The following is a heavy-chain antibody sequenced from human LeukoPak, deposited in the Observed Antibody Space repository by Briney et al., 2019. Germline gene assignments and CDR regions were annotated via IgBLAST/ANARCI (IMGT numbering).Heavy chain of an antibody. CDR2: INPNSGGT. J-gene: IGHJ4*02. V-gene: IGHV1-2*06. Sequence: ASVKVSCKASGYTFTGYYMHWVRQAPGQGLEWMGRINPNSGGTNYAQKFQGRVTMTRDTSISTAYMELSSLRSEDTAVYYCARDERYFPDYWGQGTLVTVSS. D-gene: IGHD3-9*01. CDR1: GYTFTGYY. CDR3: ARDERYFPDY.